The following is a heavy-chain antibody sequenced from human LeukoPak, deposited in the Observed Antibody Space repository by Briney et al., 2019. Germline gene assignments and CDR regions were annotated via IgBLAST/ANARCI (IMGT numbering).Heavy chain of an antibody. V-gene: IGHV3-30*02. J-gene: IGHJ4*01. CDR2: IPYDGSNK. Sequence: GGSLRLSCAASGFTFSCYGMHLVRQAPGKGLEWVAFIPYDGSNKYYADSVKGRFTISRDNSKNTLYLQMNSLRAEDTAVYYCAKGADYVVYWGHGTLFTVSS. CDR3: AKGADYVVY. CDR1: GFTFSCYG.